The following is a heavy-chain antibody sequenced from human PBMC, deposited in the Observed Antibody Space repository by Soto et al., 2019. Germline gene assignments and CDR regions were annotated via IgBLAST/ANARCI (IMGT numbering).Heavy chain of an antibody. D-gene: IGHD4-17*01. J-gene: IGHJ3*02. CDR1: GFTFSSYS. Sequence: EVQLVESGGGLVQPGGSLRLSCAASGFTFSSYSMNWVRQAPGKGLEWVSYISSSSSTIYYADSVKGRFTISRDNAKNSXXLQMNSLRDEDTAVYYCARELGWGDYVGIDDAFDIWGQGTMVTVSS. CDR3: ARELGWGDYVGIDDAFDI. V-gene: IGHV3-48*02. CDR2: ISSSSSTI.